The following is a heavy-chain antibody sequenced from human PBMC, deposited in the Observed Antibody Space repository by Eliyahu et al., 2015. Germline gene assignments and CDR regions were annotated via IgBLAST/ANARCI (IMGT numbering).Heavy chain of an antibody. V-gene: IGHV3-48*03. J-gene: IGHJ6*02. Sequence: EVQLVESGGGLVQPGGSLRLSCAASGFTYRSYEMNWVRQAPGKGLEWVSYISTSGSTKYYADSVKGRFTISRDNAKNSLYLQMNSLRVEDTAVYYCARDPDKGGSGERGMDVWGQGTTVIVSS. D-gene: IGHD3-16*01. CDR2: ISTSGSTK. CDR3: ARDPDKGGSGERGMDV. CDR1: GFTYRSYE.